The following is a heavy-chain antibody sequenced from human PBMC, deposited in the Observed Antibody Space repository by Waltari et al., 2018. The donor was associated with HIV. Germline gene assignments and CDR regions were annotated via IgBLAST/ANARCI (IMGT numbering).Heavy chain of an antibody. CDR1: ASSITSGSY. Sequence: QVQLQESGPGVVKPSVPLSPTCPVSASSITSGSYSGCIRQSPGKGLEWIGSIYRSGTTYYNPSLKSRVTISVNMSKNQFSLKLTSMTAADTALYYCARDQDYYDSSGYTCYAFDMWGPGTMVTVSS. CDR3: ARDQDYYDSSGYTCYAFDM. V-gene: IGHV4-38-2*02. J-gene: IGHJ3*02. D-gene: IGHD3-22*01. CDR2: IYRSGTT.